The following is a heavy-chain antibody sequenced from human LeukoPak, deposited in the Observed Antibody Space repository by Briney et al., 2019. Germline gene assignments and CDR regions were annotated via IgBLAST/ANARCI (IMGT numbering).Heavy chain of an antibody. J-gene: IGHJ4*02. CDR1: GFTFSSYA. CDR3: ATLGLGRFFTGEGGY. D-gene: IGHD3-3*01. Sequence: GGYLRLSCAASGFTFSSYAMSWVRQAPGKGLEWVSVISGSSTSISHADSVKGRFTISRDNSKNTLFLQMNSLRAEDTAVYYCATLGLGRFFTGEGGYWGQGTLVTVSS. CDR2: ISGSSTSI. V-gene: IGHV3-23*01.